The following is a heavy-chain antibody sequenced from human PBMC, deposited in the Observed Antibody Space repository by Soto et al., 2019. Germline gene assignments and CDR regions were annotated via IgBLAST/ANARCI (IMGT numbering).Heavy chain of an antibody. J-gene: IGHJ4*02. CDR1: GFTVSSNY. D-gene: IGHD5-18*01. Sequence: PGGSLRLSCTASGFTVSSNYMSWVRQAPGKGLEWVSVIYSGGSTYYADSVKGRFTISRDSSKNTLYRQMNSLRAEDTAVYYCARFSGYPNYYFDYWGQGTLVTVSS. CDR2: IYSGGST. CDR3: ARFSGYPNYYFDY. V-gene: IGHV3-53*01.